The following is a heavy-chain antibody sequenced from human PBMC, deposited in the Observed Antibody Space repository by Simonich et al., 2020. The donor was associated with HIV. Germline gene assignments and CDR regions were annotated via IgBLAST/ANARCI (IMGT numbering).Heavy chain of an antibody. Sequence: EVQLVESGGGLVQPGGSLRLSCAASGFTFSSYELNWVSQAPGKGLGWVDNRNSNDSIINDSVSVKGRFTISRDNAKNSLYLQMSSLRAEDTAVYYCARGGYSKFCDYWGQGTLVTVSS. CDR3: ARGGYSKFCDY. D-gene: IGHD5-12*01. CDR1: GFTFSSYE. J-gene: IGHJ4*02. V-gene: IGHV3-48*03. CDR2: RNSNDSII.